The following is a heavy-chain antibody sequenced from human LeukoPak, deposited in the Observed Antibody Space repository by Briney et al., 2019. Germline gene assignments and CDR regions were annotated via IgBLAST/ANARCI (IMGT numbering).Heavy chain of an antibody. J-gene: IGHJ4*02. CDR2: IYYSGST. Sequence: PSETLSLTCTVSGGSISSSSYYWGWIRQPPGKGLEWIGSIYYSGSTYYNPSLKSRVTISVDTSKNQFSLKLSSVTAADTAVYYCARGSHYYDSSGYPTPNLGKYYFDYWGQGTLVTVSS. D-gene: IGHD3-22*01. CDR3: ARGSHYYDSSGYPTPNLGKYYFDY. V-gene: IGHV4-39*01. CDR1: GGSISSSSYY.